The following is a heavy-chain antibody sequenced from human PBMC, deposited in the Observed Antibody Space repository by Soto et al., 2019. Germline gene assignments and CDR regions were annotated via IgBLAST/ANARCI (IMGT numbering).Heavy chain of an antibody. Sequence: SETLSLTCTVSGGSISSSSYYWGWIRQPPGKGLEWIGSIYYSGSTYYNPSLKSRVTISVDTSKNQFSLKLSSVTAADTAVYYCARRGWNHPLRWFDPWGQGTLVTVSS. D-gene: IGHD6-19*01. J-gene: IGHJ5*02. CDR3: ARRGWNHPLRWFDP. CDR1: GGSISSSSYY. CDR2: IYYSGST. V-gene: IGHV4-39*01.